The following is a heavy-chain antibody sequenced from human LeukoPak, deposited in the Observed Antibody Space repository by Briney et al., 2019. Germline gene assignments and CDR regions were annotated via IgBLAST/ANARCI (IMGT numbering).Heavy chain of an antibody. CDR3: ATVRRGFGESSKYYSYYYMDV. V-gene: IGHV4-38-2*02. Sequence: SETLSLTCTVSGYSISSGYYWGWIRQPPGKGLEWIGSIYHSGSTYYNPSLKSRVTISVDTSKNQLSLNLSSVTAADTAVYYCATVRRGFGESSKYYSYYYMDVWGKGTTVTISS. CDR2: IYHSGST. D-gene: IGHD3-10*01. J-gene: IGHJ6*03. CDR1: GYSISSGYY.